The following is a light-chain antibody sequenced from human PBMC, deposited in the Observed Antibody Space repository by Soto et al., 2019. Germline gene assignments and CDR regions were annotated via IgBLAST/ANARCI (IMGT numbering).Light chain of an antibody. Sequence: EIVLTQSPGTLSLSPGERATLSCRVSQSVSSTYLAWYQQKPGQAPRLLISGASSRATGIPDRFSGSGSGTDFTLTISRLEPEDFAVYHCHHYGSSPPFTFGQGTKLEIK. CDR2: GAS. J-gene: IGKJ2*01. V-gene: IGKV3-20*01. CDR1: QSVSSTY. CDR3: HHYGSSPPFT.